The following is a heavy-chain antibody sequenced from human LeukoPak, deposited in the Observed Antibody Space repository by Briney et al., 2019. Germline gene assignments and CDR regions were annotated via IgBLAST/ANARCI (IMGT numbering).Heavy chain of an antibody. CDR3: ARGYYGSGSHCCHMDV. V-gene: IGHV4-34*01. Sequence: PSETLSLTCSVFRGSINSGDSFWSWIRQSAGGGLEWIGEINHSGSTNYNSSLKSRVTISVDTSKNQFSLKLSSVTAADTAVYYCARGYYGSGSHCCHMDVWGKGTTITVSS. CDR2: INHSGST. J-gene: IGHJ6*03. CDR1: RGSINSGDSF. D-gene: IGHD3-10*01.